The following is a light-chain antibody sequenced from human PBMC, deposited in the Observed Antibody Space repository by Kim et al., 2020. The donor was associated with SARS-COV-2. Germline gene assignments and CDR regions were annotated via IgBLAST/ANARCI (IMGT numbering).Light chain of an antibody. V-gene: IGLV2-23*02. J-gene: IGLJ3*02. CDR1: SSDVGSYNL. CDR2: EVN. CDR3: CSHAGSSTWV. Sequence: QSALTQPASVSGSPGQSITISCTGTSSDVGSYNLVSWYQQHPGKAPKLMIYEVNKRPSGVSNRFSGSKSGNTASLTISGLQAEDEADYYCCSHAGSSTWVFGGGTQLTVL.